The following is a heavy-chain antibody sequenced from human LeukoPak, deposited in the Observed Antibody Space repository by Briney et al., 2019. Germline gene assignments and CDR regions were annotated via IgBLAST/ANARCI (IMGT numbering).Heavy chain of an antibody. D-gene: IGHD6-19*01. J-gene: IGHJ4*02. V-gene: IGHV3-20*04. CDR3: AKEGVSVAGYFDY. CDR2: INWNGGST. CDR1: GFTFDDNA. Sequence: GGSLRLSCAASGFTFDDNAMSWVRQAPGKGLEWVSGINWNGGSTGHADSVQGRFTISIDNVKNSLYLQMKSLRAEDTAMYYCAKEGVSVAGYFDYWGQGTLVTVSS.